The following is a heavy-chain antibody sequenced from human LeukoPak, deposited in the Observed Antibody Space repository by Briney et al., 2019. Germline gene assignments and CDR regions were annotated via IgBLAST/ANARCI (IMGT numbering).Heavy chain of an antibody. CDR2: IYPGDSDT. Sequence: GESLKISCKGSGYSFTSYWIGWVRQMPGKGLEWMGIIYPGDSDTRYSPSFQGQVTISADKSISTAYLQWSSLKASDTAMYYCARLEGIAVAGPTAWFDPWGQGTLVTVSS. J-gene: IGHJ5*02. D-gene: IGHD6-19*01. CDR3: ARLEGIAVAGPTAWFDP. CDR1: GYSFTSYW. V-gene: IGHV5-51*01.